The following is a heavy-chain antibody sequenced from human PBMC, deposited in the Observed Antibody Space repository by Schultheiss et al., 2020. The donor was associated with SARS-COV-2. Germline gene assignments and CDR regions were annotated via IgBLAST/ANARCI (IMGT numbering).Heavy chain of an antibody. CDR1: GSPFPSYY. V-gene: IGHV1-46*01. J-gene: IGHJ4*02. Sequence: ASVKVSCKASGSPFPSYYLHWVRQAPGQGLEWMGIINPSGGSTSYAQKFQGRVTMTRDTSTSTVYMELSSLRSEDTAVYYCAGLDSSWLDYWGQGTLVTVSS. CDR2: INPSGGST. D-gene: IGHD6-13*01. CDR3: AGLDSSWLDY.